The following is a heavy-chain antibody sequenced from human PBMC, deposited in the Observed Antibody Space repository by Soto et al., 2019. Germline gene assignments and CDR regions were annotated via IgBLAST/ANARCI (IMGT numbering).Heavy chain of an antibody. D-gene: IGHD3-16*01. CDR3: AKDMDEVEAPLGD. J-gene: IGHJ4*02. V-gene: IGHV3-30*18. Sequence: QVQLVESGGGVVQPGRSLRLSCAASGFTFSSYGMHWVRQAPGKGLEWVAVISYDGSHKYYADSVKGRFTISRANSKNTLYLQMNSLRAEDTAVYYCAKDMDEVEAPLGDWGQGTLVTVSS. CDR1: GFTFSSYG. CDR2: ISYDGSHK.